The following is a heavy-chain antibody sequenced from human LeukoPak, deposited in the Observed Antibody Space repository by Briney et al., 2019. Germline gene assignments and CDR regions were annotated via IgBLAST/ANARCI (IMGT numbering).Heavy chain of an antibody. CDR3: AIGESDYYDSSGYYFE. CDR1: GYTFTSYG. Sequence: ASVKVSCKASGYTFTSYGISWVRQAPGQGLEWMGWISAYNGNTNYAQKLQGRVTMTTDTSTSTAYMELRSLRSDDTAVYYCAIGESDYYDSSGYYFEWGQGTLVTVSS. D-gene: IGHD3-22*01. J-gene: IGHJ4*02. V-gene: IGHV1-18*01. CDR2: ISAYNGNT.